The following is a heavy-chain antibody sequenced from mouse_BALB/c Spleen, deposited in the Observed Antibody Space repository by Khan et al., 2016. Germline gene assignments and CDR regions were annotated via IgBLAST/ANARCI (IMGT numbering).Heavy chain of an antibody. V-gene: IGHV9-3-1*01. CDR3: SRSGDYCDVDY. J-gene: IGHJ2*01. Sequence: QIQLVQSGPELKKPGETVKISCKASGYTFTNYGMNWVKQAPGKGLKWMGWINTYTGEQTYTDDFKGRFAFSLETAASTDYLQMINVKNEDTATSFCSRSGDYCDVDYWGQGTTLTVSS. CDR1: GYTFTNYG. D-gene: IGHD2-4*01. CDR2: INTYTGEQ.